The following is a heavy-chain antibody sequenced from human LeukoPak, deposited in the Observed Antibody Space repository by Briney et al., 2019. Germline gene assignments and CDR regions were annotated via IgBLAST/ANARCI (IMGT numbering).Heavy chain of an antibody. Sequence: GGSLRLSCAASGFTFSDYYMSWIRQAPGKGLEWVSYISSSGSTIYYADSVKGRFTISRDNAKNSLYLQMNSLRAEDTAVYYCAREGYDFWSGYSYFDYWGQGTLVTVSS. CDR2: ISSSGSTI. V-gene: IGHV3-11*04. D-gene: IGHD3-3*01. CDR1: GFTFSDYY. J-gene: IGHJ4*02. CDR3: AREGYDFWSGYSYFDY.